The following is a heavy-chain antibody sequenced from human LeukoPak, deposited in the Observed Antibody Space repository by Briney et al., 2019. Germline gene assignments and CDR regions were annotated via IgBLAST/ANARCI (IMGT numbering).Heavy chain of an antibody. CDR3: ARRSYDFWSGYSGYSDY. V-gene: IGHV3-30-3*01. CDR2: ISYDGSNK. CDR1: GFTFSSYA. D-gene: IGHD3-3*01. J-gene: IGHJ4*02. Sequence: PGGSLRLSCAASGFTFSSYAMHWVRQAPGKGLEWVAVISYDGSNKYYADSVKGRFTISRDNSKNTLYLQMNSLRAEDTAVYYCARRSYDFWSGYSGYSDYWGQGTLVTVSS.